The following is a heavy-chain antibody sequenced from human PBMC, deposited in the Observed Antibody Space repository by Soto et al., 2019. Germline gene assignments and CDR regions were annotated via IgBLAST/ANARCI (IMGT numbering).Heavy chain of an antibody. CDR2: INAGNGNT. V-gene: IGHV1-3*01. D-gene: IGHD3-22*01. J-gene: IGHJ4*02. Sequence: ASVKVSCKASGYTFTSYAMHWVRQAPGQRLEWMGWINAGNGNTKYSQKFQGRVTITRDTSASTAYMELSSLRSEDTAVYYCAREADSSGYYHYYFDYWGQGTLVTVSS. CDR1: GYTFTSYA. CDR3: AREADSSGYYHYYFDY.